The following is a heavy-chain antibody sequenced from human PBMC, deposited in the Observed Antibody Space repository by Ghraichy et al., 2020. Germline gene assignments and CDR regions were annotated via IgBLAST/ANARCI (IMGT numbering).Heavy chain of an antibody. CDR2: IWYDGSNK. D-gene: IGHD3-10*01. V-gene: IGHV3-33*01. CDR3: VRDRGTVGLDP. CDR1: GFTFSSYG. Sequence: GGSLRLSCAASGFTFSSYGIHWVRQAPGKGLEWVAVIWYDGSNKYYAESVKGRFTISRDDSKNTVYLQMNSLRVEDTAVYYCVRDRGTVGLDPWGQGTLVTVSS. J-gene: IGHJ5*02.